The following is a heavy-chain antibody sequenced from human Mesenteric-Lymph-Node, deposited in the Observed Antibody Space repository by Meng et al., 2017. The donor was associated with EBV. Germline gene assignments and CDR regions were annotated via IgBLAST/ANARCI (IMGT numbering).Heavy chain of an antibody. V-gene: IGHV1-2*06. CDR2: INPKTGDT. Sequence: QVHLVQAGAEEKKPGASVKVSCKGYGYTFTDYHVHWVRQDPGQGLEWMGRINPKTGDTDYAQKFQGRVTMTRDTSIITAYLEVSNLRHDDTAMYYCARDPGQFHLLSAGLDLWGQGTTVTVSS. CDR1: GYTFTDYH. CDR3: ARDPGQFHLLSAGLDL. J-gene: IGHJ6*02. D-gene: IGHD3-16*02.